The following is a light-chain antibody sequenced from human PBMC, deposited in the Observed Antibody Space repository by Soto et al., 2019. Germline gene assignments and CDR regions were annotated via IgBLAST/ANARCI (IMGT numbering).Light chain of an antibody. CDR2: GAS. CDR3: QQYNNWLRT. J-gene: IGKJ1*01. Sequence: IVMTQPAATLSVSRGPRATLSCRASRRGVSNFLAWYQQKPGQAPRLLIYGASSRATGISDRFSGSGSGTEFTLTISSLQSEDFAVYYCQQYNNWLRTFGQGSKVDIK. V-gene: IGKV3-15*01. CDR1: RRGVSN.